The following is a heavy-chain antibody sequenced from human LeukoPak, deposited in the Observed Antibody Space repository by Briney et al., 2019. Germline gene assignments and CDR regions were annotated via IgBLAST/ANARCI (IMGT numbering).Heavy chain of an antibody. CDR3: ARVGKYSYGTPGYFDY. CDR2: IYYSGST. D-gene: IGHD5-18*01. CDR1: GGSISSYY. V-gene: IGHV4-59*12. Sequence: SETLSLTCTVSGGSISSYYWSWIRQPPGKGLEWIGYIYYSGSTNYNPSLKSRVTISVDTSKNQFSLKLSSVTAADTAVYYCARVGKYSYGTPGYFDYWGQGTLVTVSS. J-gene: IGHJ4*02.